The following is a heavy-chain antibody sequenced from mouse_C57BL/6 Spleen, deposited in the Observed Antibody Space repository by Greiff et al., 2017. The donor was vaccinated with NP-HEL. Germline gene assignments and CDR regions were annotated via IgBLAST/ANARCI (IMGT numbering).Heavy chain of an antibody. CDR2: ISSGSSTI. Sequence: EVQGVESGGGLVKPGGSLKLSCAASGFTFSDYGMHWVRQAPEKGLEWVAYISSGSSTIYYADTVKGRFTISRDNAKNTLFLQMTSLRSEDTAMYYCAREGITTVVATRGVDYWGQGTTLTVSS. D-gene: IGHD1-1*01. V-gene: IGHV5-17*01. CDR3: AREGITTVVATRGVDY. CDR1: GFTFSDYG. J-gene: IGHJ2*01.